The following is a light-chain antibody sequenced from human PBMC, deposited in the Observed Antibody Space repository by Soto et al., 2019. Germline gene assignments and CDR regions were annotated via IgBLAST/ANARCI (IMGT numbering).Light chain of an antibody. CDR3: QKSYSLFT. J-gene: IGKJ3*01. V-gene: IGKV1-39*01. CDR2: AAS. CDR1: QSISSY. Sequence: DIQMTQSPSSLSAFVGDRVTITCRASQSISSYLNWYQQRPGKAPKLLIYAASSLQSGVPSRFSGSGSGTDFTLTISSLQPEDFGSYFCQKSYSLFTFGPGTRVDIK.